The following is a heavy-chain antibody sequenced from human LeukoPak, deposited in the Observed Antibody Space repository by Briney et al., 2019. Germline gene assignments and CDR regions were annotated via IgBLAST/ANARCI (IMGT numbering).Heavy chain of an antibody. CDR1: GFTFNDYA. D-gene: IGHD1-26*01. J-gene: IGHJ4*02. CDR3: AKGGVSAPH. V-gene: IGHV3-9*01. Sequence: GGSLRLSCAASGFTFNDYAMHWVWQAPGKGLEWVSSISWNSNSILYADSVKGRFTISRDNAKNSLNLQMNSLRPEDTAFYYCAKGGVSAPHWGQGTLVTVSS. CDR2: ISWNSNSI.